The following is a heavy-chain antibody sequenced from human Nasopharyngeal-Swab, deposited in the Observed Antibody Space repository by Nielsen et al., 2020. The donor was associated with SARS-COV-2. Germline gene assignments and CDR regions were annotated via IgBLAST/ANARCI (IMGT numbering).Heavy chain of an antibody. CDR1: GFSFDDYS. CDR3: AKDSSPAAADYYYMDV. Sequence: GGSLRLSCPASGFSFDDYSTHWVRQAPGKGLEWVSGISWNSGSIGYADSVKGRFTISRDNAKNSLYLQMNSLRAEDTALYYCAKDSSPAAADYYYMDVWGKGTTVTVSS. J-gene: IGHJ6*03. D-gene: IGHD2-2*01. CDR2: ISWNSGSI. V-gene: IGHV3-9*01.